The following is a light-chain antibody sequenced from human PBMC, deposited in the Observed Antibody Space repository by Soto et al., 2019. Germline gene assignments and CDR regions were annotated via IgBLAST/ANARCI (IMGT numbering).Light chain of an antibody. CDR3: FSYAGSPTAYV. V-gene: IGLV2-23*01. Sequence: QSVLTQPASVSGSPGESITFSCTIASGDVGSYNLVSWYQQHPNKAPKFMIYEGNKRPSGVSNRFSGSQSGNTASLTISGLQADDEADYYCFSYAGSPTAYVFGTGTKLTVL. CDR1: SGDVGSYNL. J-gene: IGLJ1*01. CDR2: EGN.